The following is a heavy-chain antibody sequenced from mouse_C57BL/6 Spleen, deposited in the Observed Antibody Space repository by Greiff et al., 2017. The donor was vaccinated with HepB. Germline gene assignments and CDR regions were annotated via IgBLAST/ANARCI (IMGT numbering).Heavy chain of an antibody. D-gene: IGHD2-4*01. CDR3: ARPGYYDYDKFAY. J-gene: IGHJ3*01. Sequence: EVKVVESGGGLVKPGGSLKLSCAASGFTFSDYGMHWVRQAPEKGLEWVAYISSGSSTIYYADTVKGRFTISRDNAKNTLFLQMTSLRSEDTAMYYCARPGYYDYDKFAYWGQGTLVTVSA. CDR1: GFTFSDYG. V-gene: IGHV5-17*01. CDR2: ISSGSSTI.